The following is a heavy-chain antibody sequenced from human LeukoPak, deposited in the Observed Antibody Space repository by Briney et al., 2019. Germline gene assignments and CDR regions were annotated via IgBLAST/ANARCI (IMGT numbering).Heavy chain of an antibody. CDR2: IYFRGST. J-gene: IGHJ5*02. Sequence: SETLSLTCTVSGGSISSSSYYWGWIRQPPGKGLEWIGSIYFRGSTYYNPSLKSRVTISVDTSKIQFSLKLSSVTAADTAVYYCARLGYSSGNWFDPWGQGTLVTVSS. D-gene: IGHD6-19*01. CDR1: GGSISSSSYY. V-gene: IGHV4-39*01. CDR3: ARLGYSSGNWFDP.